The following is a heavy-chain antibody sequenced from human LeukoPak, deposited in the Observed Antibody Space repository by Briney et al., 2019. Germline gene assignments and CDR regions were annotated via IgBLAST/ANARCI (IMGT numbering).Heavy chain of an antibody. CDR1: GGSISSYY. J-gene: IGHJ3*02. Sequence: SETLSLTCTVSGGSISSYYWSWIRQPPGKGLEWIGYIHYSGSTNYNPSLKSRVTISVDTSKNQFSLKLSSVTAADTAVYYCARSSITIFGVVNDAFDIWGQGTMVTVSS. CDR2: IHYSGST. D-gene: IGHD3-3*01. V-gene: IGHV4-59*12. CDR3: ARSSITIFGVVNDAFDI.